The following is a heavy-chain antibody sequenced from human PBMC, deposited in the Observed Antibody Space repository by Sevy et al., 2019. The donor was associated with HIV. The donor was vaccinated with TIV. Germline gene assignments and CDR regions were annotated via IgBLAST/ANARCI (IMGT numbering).Heavy chain of an antibody. V-gene: IGHV3-23*01. CDR1: GFTFSSYA. D-gene: IGHD3-22*01. CDR2: ISGSGGST. J-gene: IGHJ3*02. Sequence: GSLRLSCAASGFTFSSYAMSWVRQAPGKGLEWVSAISGSGGSTHYADSVKGRFTISRDNSKNTLYLQMNSLRAEDTAVYYCAKWRITMIVVVITSHNAFDIWGQGTMVTVS. CDR3: AKWRITMIVVVITSHNAFDI.